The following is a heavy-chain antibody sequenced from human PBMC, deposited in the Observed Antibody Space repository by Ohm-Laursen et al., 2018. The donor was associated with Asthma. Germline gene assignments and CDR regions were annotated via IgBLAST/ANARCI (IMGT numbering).Heavy chain of an antibody. Sequence: SLRLSCTASGFTFSTYGMHWVRQAPGKGLEWVAFISYDGSNIYYGDSVKGRFTVFRDNSNYILYLQMNSLRAEDTAVYYCARDVMEWYLPAFDFWGQGTLVTVSS. J-gene: IGHJ4*02. CDR2: ISYDGSNI. V-gene: IGHV3-30*03. D-gene: IGHD3-3*01. CDR3: ARDVMEWYLPAFDF. CDR1: GFTFSTYG.